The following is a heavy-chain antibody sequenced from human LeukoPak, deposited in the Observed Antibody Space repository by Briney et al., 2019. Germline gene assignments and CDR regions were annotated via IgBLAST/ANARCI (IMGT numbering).Heavy chain of an antibody. D-gene: IGHD2-15*01. V-gene: IGHV3-53*01. J-gene: IGHJ4*02. CDR2: IYSGGST. CDR3: ARPSRYCSGGSCYQQTDY. Sequence: PGGSLRLSCSASGXTVSSNYMSWVRQAPGKGLEWVSVIYSGGSTYYADSVKGRFTISRDNSKNTLYLQMNSLRAEDTAVYYCARPSRYCSGGSCYQQTDYWGQGTLVTVSS. CDR1: GXTVSSNY.